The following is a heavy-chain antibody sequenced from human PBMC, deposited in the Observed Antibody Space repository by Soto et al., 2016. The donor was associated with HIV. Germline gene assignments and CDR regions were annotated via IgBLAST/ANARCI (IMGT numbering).Heavy chain of an antibody. J-gene: IGHJ4*02. CDR3: ARDGYYYDSSGYYWKRDFDH. CDR1: GFTFNTYW. D-gene: IGHD3-22*01. V-gene: IGHV3-74*01. Sequence: EVQLVESGGGLVQPGGSLRLSCEASGFTFNTYWMHWVRQVPGKGLAWVARISSDGTSTNYADDVKGRFTISRDNARNTLFLQMNSLRIEDTAVYYCARDGYYYDSSGYYWKRDFDHWGQGKPGHRLR. CDR2: ISSDGTST.